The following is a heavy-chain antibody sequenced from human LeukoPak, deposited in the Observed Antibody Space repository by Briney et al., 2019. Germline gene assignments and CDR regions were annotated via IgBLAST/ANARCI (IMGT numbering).Heavy chain of an antibody. CDR3: ANDGIVGATTGY. CDR1: GFTFSSNA. CDR2: VSDSGGST. V-gene: IGHV3-23*01. Sequence: QPGGSLRLSCAASGFTFSSNALSWVRQAPGKGLEWVSSVSDSGGSTSYADSVKGRFTISRDNSKNTLYLQMNSLRAEDTAVYYCANDGIVGATTGYWGQGTPVTVSS. D-gene: IGHD1-26*01. J-gene: IGHJ4*02.